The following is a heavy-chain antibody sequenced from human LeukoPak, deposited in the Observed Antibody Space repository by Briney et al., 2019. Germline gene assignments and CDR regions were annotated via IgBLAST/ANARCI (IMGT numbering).Heavy chain of an antibody. D-gene: IGHD3-10*01. Sequence: GGSLRLSCAASGFTFTNYAKTWVRQAPGKGLEWVSTISDDGGSTYYADSVKGRFTISRDNSKNTVYLQMNSLRAEDTAVYYCAKEGYGRYYYNYMDVWGQGTTVTVSS. V-gene: IGHV3-23*01. CDR3: AKEGYGRYYYNYMDV. CDR2: ISDDGGST. CDR1: GFTFTNYA. J-gene: IGHJ6*03.